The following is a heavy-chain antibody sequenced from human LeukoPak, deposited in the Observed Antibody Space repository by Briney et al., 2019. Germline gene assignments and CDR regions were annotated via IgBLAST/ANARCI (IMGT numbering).Heavy chain of an antibody. V-gene: IGHV3-23*01. Sequence: GGSLRLSCAASGLTFSSYAMSWVRQAPGKGLEWVSTITHGGDKTSYADSVKGRFSISRDNSKNTLYLQMNDQRAEDTAVYYCAKEKGYCSSTSCYFFDYWGQGTLVTVSS. CDR1: GLTFSSYA. CDR2: ITHGGDKT. J-gene: IGHJ4*02. D-gene: IGHD2-2*01. CDR3: AKEKGYCSSTSCYFFDY.